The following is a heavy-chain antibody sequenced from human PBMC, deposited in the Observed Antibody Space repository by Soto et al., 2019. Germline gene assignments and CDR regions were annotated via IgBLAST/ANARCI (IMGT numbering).Heavy chain of an antibody. D-gene: IGHD2-21*01. CDR3: AKDCSKATVLIPKPYWYFGL. CDR1: GFTFSSYA. CDR2: ISGSGGST. J-gene: IGHJ2*01. Sequence: GGSLRLSCAASGFTFSSYAMSWVRQAPGKGLEWVSAISGSGGSTYYADSVKGRFTISRDNSKNTLYLQMNSLRAEDTAVYYCAKDCSKATVLIPKPYWYFGLWGRGTLVSVPS. V-gene: IGHV3-23*01.